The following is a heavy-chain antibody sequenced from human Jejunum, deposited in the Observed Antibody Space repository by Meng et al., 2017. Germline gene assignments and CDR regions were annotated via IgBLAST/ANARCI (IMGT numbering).Heavy chain of an antibody. J-gene: IGHJ4*02. D-gene: IGHD3-16*01. CDR1: VVSVTSGHDY. CDR2: VCYTGST. Sequence: LQASGPVLMSPPQTLSLPCTVAVVSVTSGHDYWSWVRQPPGQVLEWIGHVCYTGSTNYSPSFKSRVTISVHTSMNQFSLKLNSVTAADTAVYYCARGGWDFEYWGQGILVTVSS. V-gene: IGHV4-61*01. CDR3: ARGGWDFEY.